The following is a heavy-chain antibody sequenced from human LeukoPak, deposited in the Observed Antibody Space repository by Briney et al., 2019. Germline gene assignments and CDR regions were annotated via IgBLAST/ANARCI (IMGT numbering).Heavy chain of an antibody. J-gene: IGHJ4*02. D-gene: IGHD5-12*01. CDR3: ARLHSGYDSFDY. CDR2: IYYTVST. CDR1: GGSISNYY. Sequence: TLSLTCTVSGGSISNYYWTWIRQPPGKGLEWVGYIYYTVSTNYNPSLKSRVTISVDTSKSQFSLKLNSVTAADTAVYYCARLHSGYDSFDYWGQGTLVT. V-gene: IGHV4-59*08.